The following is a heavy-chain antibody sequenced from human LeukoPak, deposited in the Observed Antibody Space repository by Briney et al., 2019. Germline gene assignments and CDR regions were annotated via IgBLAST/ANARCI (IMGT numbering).Heavy chain of an antibody. CDR3: ASKAPYSSSWYGFDP. V-gene: IGHV3-7*03. J-gene: IGHJ5*02. CDR2: IKQDGSEK. D-gene: IGHD6-13*01. CDR1: GFTFSSYW. Sequence: GGSLRLSCAASGFTFSSYWMSWVRQAPGKGLEWVANIKQDGSEKYYVDSVKGRFTISRDNAKNSLYLQMNSLRAEDTAVYYCASKAPYSSSWYGFDPWGQGTLVTVSS.